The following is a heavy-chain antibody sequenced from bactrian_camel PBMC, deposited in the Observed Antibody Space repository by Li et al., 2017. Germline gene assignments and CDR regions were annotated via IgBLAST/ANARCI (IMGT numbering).Heavy chain of an antibody. CDR3: ASTPVPPVRKSRPATLEEDPYDY. CDR1: PLSTEHAC. V-gene: IGHV3S55*01. CDR2: IGSDGDT. Sequence: HVQLVESGGGSVQAGGSLRLSCAAKPLSTEHACMAWFRQAPGKEREGIAAIGSDGDTTYSDSVKGRAIISKDMAKNALYLQLNSLKPDDTGMYYCASTPVPPVRKSRPATLEEDPYDYWGQGTQVTVS. D-gene: IGHD2*01. J-gene: IGHJ4*01.